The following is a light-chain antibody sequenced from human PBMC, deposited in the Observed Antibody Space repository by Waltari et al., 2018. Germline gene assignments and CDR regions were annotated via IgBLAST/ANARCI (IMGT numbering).Light chain of an antibody. CDR1: GSNIGIST. V-gene: IGLV1-44*01. CDR2: GDD. CDR3: ATWDDSLNGVV. J-gene: IGLJ2*01. Sequence: SVLTQPPSTSGTPGQRVTISCSGSGSNIGISTVNWYRQLPGTAPDLLLYGDDQRPSGVPDRFSGSKSGTSASLAISGLQSEDEADYYCATWDDSLNGVVFGGGTKLTVL.